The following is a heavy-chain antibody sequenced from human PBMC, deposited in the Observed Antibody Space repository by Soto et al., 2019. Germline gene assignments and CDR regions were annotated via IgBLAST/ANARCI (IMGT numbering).Heavy chain of an antibody. V-gene: IGHV3-33*01. CDR3: ARVMECSSTSCYIKGGGLDY. Sequence: QVQLVESGGGVVQPGRSLRLSCAASGFTFSSYGMHWVRQAPGKGLEWVAVIWYDGSNKYYADSVKGRFTISRDNSKSTRYLEMNSLRAEDTAVYYCARVMECSSTSCYIKGGGLDYWGQGTLVTVSS. J-gene: IGHJ4*02. D-gene: IGHD2-2*02. CDR1: GFTFSSYG. CDR2: IWYDGSNK.